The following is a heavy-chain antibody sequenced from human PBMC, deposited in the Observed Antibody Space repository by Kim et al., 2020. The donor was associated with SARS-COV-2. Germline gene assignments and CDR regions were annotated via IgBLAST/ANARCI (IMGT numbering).Heavy chain of an antibody. Sequence: SETLSLTCAVYRGSFSGYDYCWIRKSPGKGLEWIGEINYGGGTNYDPSFKSRATISIDTSANQFSLRLRSVTVADTAVYYCARGLHSPINYYYMDVWGKGTTVTVSS. CDR3: ARGLHSPINYYYMDV. CDR1: RGSFSGYD. CDR2: INYGGGT. J-gene: IGHJ6*03. V-gene: IGHV4-34*01. D-gene: IGHD3-9*01.